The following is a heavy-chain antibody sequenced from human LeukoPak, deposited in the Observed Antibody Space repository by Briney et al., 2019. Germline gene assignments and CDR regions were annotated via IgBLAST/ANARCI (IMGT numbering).Heavy chain of an antibody. J-gene: IGHJ4*02. CDR1: GFSLGDAW. D-gene: IGHD2-15*01. CDR3: AQLGGGGY. V-gene: IGHV3-15*01. Sequence: PGGSLRLACAASGFSLGDAWMSWVRQAPGKGLDCVGRIKPKTHGGTTDYAESVNGRFSVSRDDSKNTMYLQINGLTTEDTGLYHCAQLGGGGYWGQGTQVTVSS. CDR2: IKPKTHGGTT.